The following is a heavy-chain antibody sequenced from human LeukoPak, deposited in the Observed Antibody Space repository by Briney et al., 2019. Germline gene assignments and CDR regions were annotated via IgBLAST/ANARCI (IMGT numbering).Heavy chain of an antibody. CDR1: GYSFTSYW. D-gene: IGHD5-18*01. J-gene: IGHJ4*02. CDR3: ARCPGYSYVDY. CDR2: IYPGDSDT. Sequence: GESLKISCKGSGYSFTSYWIGRVRQMPGKGLEGMGIIYPGDSDTRYSPSFQGQVTISAAKSISTAYLQWSSLKASDTAMYYCARCPGYSYVDYWGQGTLVTVSS. V-gene: IGHV5-51*01.